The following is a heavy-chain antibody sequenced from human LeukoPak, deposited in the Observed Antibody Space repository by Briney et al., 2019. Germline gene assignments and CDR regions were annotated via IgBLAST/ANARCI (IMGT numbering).Heavy chain of an antibody. CDR1: GFTFSSYG. CDR2: ISYNGSNK. J-gene: IGHJ6*04. D-gene: IGHD3-10*01. CDR3: ASFYGSGSPYYYYGMDV. V-gene: IGHV3-30*03. Sequence: GGSLRLSCAASGFTFSSYGMHWVRQAPGKGLEWVAVISYNGSNKYYADSVKGRFTISRDNSKNTLYLQMNSLRAEDTAVYYCASFYGSGSPYYYYGMDVWGKGTTVTVSS.